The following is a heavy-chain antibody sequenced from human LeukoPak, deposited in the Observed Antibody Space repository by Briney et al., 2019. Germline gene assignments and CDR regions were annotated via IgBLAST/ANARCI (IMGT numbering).Heavy chain of an antibody. CDR1: GFTFSNSG. CDR3: ARDLREKTSVFWY. J-gene: IGHJ4*02. CDR2: IWYDGSNE. D-gene: IGHD3-10*01. V-gene: IGHV3-33*08. Sequence: PGGSLRLSCSASGFTFSNSGMHWVRQAPGKGLEWVSGIWYDGSNEFYADSVKGRFTTSRDNSKNTLYLQMNRLRAEDTAVCFCARDLREKTSVFWYWGQGTLVTVSS.